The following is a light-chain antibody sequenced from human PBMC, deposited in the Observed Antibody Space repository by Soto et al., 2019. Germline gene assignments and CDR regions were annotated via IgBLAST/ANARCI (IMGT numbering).Light chain of an antibody. J-gene: IGKJ1*01. CDR2: KAS. Sequence: DIQMTQSPSTLSGSVGDRVTITCRASQTISSWLAWYQQKPGKAPKLLIYKASSLESGVPSRFSGSGSGTEFTLTISSLQPDDFATYYCQQYSSFSSFGQGTKVDIK. CDR3: QQYSSFSS. V-gene: IGKV1-5*03. CDR1: QTISSW.